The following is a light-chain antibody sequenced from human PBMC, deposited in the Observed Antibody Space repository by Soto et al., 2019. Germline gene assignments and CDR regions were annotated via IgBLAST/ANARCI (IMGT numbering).Light chain of an antibody. V-gene: IGLV4-60*02. CDR2: LEDTGIY. CDR3: ETWDRNTVV. J-gene: IGLJ2*01. Sequence: QLVLTQSSSASASLGSSVKLTCTLGSGHSSYIIAWHEQQPGKAPRYLMKLEDTGIYNKGSGVPDRFSGSSSGADRYLTISNLQFEDEADYYCETWDRNTVVFGGGTKLTVL. CDR1: SGHSSYI.